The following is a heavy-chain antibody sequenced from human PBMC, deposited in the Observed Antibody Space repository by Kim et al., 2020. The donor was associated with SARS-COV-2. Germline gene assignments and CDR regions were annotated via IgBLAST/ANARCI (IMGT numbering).Heavy chain of an antibody. Sequence: ASVKVSCKASGYTFTGVAMSWVRQAPGQGLEWMGWINTNTGNPTYAQGFTGRFVFSLDTSVSTAYLQIKSLKVEDSAMYYCARDDNSGWYASYWGQGTLVTVSS. CDR3: ARDDNSGWYASY. V-gene: IGHV7-4-1*02. CDR2: INTNTGNP. J-gene: IGHJ4*02. CDR1: GYTFTGVA. D-gene: IGHD6-19*01.